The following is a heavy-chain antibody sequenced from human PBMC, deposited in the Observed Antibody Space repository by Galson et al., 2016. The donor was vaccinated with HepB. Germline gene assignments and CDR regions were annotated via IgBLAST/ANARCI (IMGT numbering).Heavy chain of an antibody. V-gene: IGHV3-7*01. D-gene: IGHD3-22*01. J-gene: IGHJ3*02. CDR1: GLTFSEYW. Sequence: SLRLSCAVSGLTFSEYWMTWVRQAPGKGLEWVANINQDGSDKSYVDSMKGRFTISRDNAKNSLYLQMNSLRAEDTAVYYCARATHTITYYYDSSGYKVDAFDIWGQGTMVTVAS. CDR2: INQDGSDK. CDR3: ARATHTITYYYDSSGYKVDAFDI.